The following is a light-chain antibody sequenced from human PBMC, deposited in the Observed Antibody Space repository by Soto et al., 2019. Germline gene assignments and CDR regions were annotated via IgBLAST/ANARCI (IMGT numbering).Light chain of an antibody. CDR1: SGHSSNA. Sequence: QSVLTQSPSASASLGASVKLTCTLSSGHSSNAIAWHQQQPEKGPRYLMKLNSDGSHIKGDGIPDRFSGSSSGAERYLTISSLQSEDEADYYCQTWGTGIRVFGGGTKLTVL. V-gene: IGLV4-69*01. J-gene: IGLJ2*01. CDR2: LNSDGSH. CDR3: QTWGTGIRV.